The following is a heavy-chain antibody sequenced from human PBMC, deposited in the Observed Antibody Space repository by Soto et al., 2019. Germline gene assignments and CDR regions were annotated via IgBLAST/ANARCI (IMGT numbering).Heavy chain of an antibody. CDR1: GFTFSSYW. Sequence: GGSLRLSCAASGFTFSSYWMSWVRQAPGKGLEWVANIKQDGREKYYVDSVKGRFTISRDNAKNSLYLQMNSLRAEDTAVYYCARVVGYSKYVFDYYYGMDVWGQGTTVTVSS. CDR3: ARVVGYSKYVFDYYYGMDV. D-gene: IGHD4-4*01. CDR2: IKQDGREK. V-gene: IGHV3-7*01. J-gene: IGHJ6*02.